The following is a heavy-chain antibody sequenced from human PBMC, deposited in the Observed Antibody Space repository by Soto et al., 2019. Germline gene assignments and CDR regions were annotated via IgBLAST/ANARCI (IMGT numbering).Heavy chain of an antibody. CDR2: ISGSGGST. CDR1: GFTFSSYA. V-gene: IGHV3-23*01. J-gene: IGHJ5*02. CDR3: AKDLGDDSSSWYGNWFDP. Sequence: EVQLLESGGGLVQPGGSLRLSCAASGFTFSSYAMSWVRQAPGKGLEWVSAISGSGGSTYYADSVKGRFTISRDNSKNTLYLQMNSLRAEDTAVYYCAKDLGDDSSSWYGNWFDPWGQGTLVTVSS. D-gene: IGHD6-13*01.